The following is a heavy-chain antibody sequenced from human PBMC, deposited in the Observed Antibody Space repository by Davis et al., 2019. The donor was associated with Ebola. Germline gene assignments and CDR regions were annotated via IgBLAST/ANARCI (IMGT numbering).Heavy chain of an antibody. CDR2: IYPGDSDT. CDR1: GYSFTSYW. D-gene: IGHD3-3*01. CDR3: ARPMTSRSAAAFDI. J-gene: IGHJ3*02. Sequence: GGSLRLSCKGSGYSFTSYWIGWVRQMPGKGLEWMGIIYPGDSDTRYSPSFQGQVTISANKSITTAYLQWSSLKASDTAMYYCARPMTSRSAAAFDIWGQGTMVTVSS. V-gene: IGHV5-51*01.